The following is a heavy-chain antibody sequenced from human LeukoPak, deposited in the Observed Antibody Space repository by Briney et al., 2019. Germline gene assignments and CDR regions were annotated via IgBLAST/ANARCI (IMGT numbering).Heavy chain of an antibody. CDR1: GGSISSYY. CDR3: ARDQGPAPLSGNFDY. CDR2: IYYSGST. Sequence: SETLSLTCTVSGGSISSYYWSWIRQPPGKGLEWIGYIYYSGSTNYNPSLKSRVTISVDTSKNQFSLKLSSVTAADTAVYYCARDQGPAPLSGNFDYWGQGTLVTVSS. V-gene: IGHV4-59*01. D-gene: IGHD2-2*01. J-gene: IGHJ4*02.